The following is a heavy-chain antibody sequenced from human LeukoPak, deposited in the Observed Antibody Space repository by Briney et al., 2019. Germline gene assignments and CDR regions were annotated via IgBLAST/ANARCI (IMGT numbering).Heavy chain of an antibody. CDR2: IYYSGST. D-gene: IGHD3-16*02. J-gene: IGHJ3*02. V-gene: IGHV4-30-4*08. CDR3: ARDRRGDASDI. CDR1: GGSISSGDYY. Sequence: SETLSLTCTVSGGSISSGDYYWSWIRQPPGKGLEWIGYIYYSGSTYYNPSLKSRVTISVDTSKNQFSLKLSSVTAADTAVYYCARDRRGDASDIWGQGTMVTVSS.